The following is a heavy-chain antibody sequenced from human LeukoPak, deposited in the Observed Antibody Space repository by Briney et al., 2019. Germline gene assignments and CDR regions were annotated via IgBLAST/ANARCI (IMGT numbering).Heavy chain of an antibody. CDR1: GYPLTNYG. Sequence: ASVKVSCKASGYPLTNYGLTWVRQAPGQGLDWVGWITSYNCNTDTAQRFQGRVTMATDTSTSTAYMELRGLRSDDTAAYYCARRELSASYSFFDYWGQGTLVTVSS. J-gene: IGHJ4*02. D-gene: IGHD1-26*01. CDR3: ARRELSASYSFFDY. V-gene: IGHV1-18*01. CDR2: ITSYNCNT.